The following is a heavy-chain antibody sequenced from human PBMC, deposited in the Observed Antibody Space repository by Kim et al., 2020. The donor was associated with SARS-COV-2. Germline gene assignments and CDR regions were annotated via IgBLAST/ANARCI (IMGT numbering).Heavy chain of an antibody. V-gene: IGHV3-7*01. Sequence: GGSLRLSCAGSGFSFSLYWMSWVRQAPGKGLEWVVGINQGRSEIYYVDSVKGRFTISRDNAKSSVYLQMNGLRAEDTAVYHCGDRHGWGPGTMVTVSS. CDR3: GDRHG. CDR1: GFSFSLYW. CDR2: INQGRSEI. J-gene: IGHJ6*02.